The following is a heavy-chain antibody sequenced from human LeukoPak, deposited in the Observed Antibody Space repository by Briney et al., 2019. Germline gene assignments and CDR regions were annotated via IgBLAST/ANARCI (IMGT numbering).Heavy chain of an antibody. CDR2: IYSGGST. Sequence: GGSLRLSCAASGSTVSSNYMSWVRQAPGKGLEWVSVIYSGGSTYYADSVKGRFTISRDNSKNTLYLQMNSLRAEDTAVYYCARGVAVAGTEEFFDYWGQGTLVTVSS. CDR1: GSTVSSNY. D-gene: IGHD6-19*01. CDR3: ARGVAVAGTEEFFDY. V-gene: IGHV3-53*01. J-gene: IGHJ4*02.